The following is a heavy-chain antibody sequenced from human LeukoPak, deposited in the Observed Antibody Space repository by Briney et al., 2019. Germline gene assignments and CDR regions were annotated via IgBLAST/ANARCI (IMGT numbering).Heavy chain of an antibody. D-gene: IGHD6-19*01. CDR2: IYYSGST. Sequence: PSETLSLTCTVSGGSIGTYYWSWIRQPPGKGLEWIGYIYYSGSTNYNPSLKSRVTISVDTSKNQFSLKLRSVTAADTAAYYCARRTSVAGVWFDPWGQGTLVTVSS. V-gene: IGHV4-59*08. J-gene: IGHJ5*02. CDR1: GGSIGTYY. CDR3: ARRTSVAGVWFDP.